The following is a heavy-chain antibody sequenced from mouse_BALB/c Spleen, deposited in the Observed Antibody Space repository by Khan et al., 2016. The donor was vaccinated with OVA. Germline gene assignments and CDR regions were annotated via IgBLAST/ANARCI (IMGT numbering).Heavy chain of an antibody. CDR1: GYSITSDYA. CDR2: ISSSGST. D-gene: IGHD2-3*01. Sequence: EVKLLESGPGLVKPSQSLSLTCTVTGYSITSDYAWNWIRQFPENKLEWMGYISSSGSTNYNPALKSRISITRDTSKNQFFLQLNSVTTEDTATYYCARDGSRYNYAMDYWGQGTSVTVSS. CDR3: ARDGSRYNYAMDY. J-gene: IGHJ4*01. V-gene: IGHV3-2*02.